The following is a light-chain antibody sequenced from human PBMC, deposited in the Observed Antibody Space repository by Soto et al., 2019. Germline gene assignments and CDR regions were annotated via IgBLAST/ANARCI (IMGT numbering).Light chain of an antibody. CDR1: QRVSSD. J-gene: IGKJ4*01. CDR2: GAS. V-gene: IGKV3-15*01. Sequence: EILLTPSPATLSVSPGETATLSCRASQRVSSDLVWYQQKPGQAPRLLIYGASTRATGIPVRFSGSGSGKEFTLTISSLQSEDFAVYYCQQYNNWPLTFGGGTKVDIK. CDR3: QQYNNWPLT.